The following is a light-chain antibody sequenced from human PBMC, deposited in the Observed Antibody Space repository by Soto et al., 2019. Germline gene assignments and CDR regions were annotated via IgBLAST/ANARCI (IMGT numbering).Light chain of an antibody. CDR1: QSLVYNDGNTY. Sequence: DVVMTQSPLSLPVTLGQPASISCRSSQSLVYNDGNTYLNWFQQRPGQSPRRLIYKVSNRDSGVPDRFSGSGSGTDFTLKISRVEADDVGVYYCMQGTHWPNPFGQGTRLEIK. V-gene: IGKV2-30*01. CDR2: KVS. CDR3: MQGTHWPNP. J-gene: IGKJ5*01.